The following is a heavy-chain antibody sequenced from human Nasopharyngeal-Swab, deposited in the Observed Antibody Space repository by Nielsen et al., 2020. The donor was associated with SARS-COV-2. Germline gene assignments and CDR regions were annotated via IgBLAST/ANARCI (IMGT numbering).Heavy chain of an antibody. V-gene: IGHV1-18*01. CDR3: ARDIPILSSLWFGELLPYFDY. D-gene: IGHD3-10*01. J-gene: IGHJ4*02. CDR2: ISAYNGNT. CDR1: GYTFTSYG. Sequence: ASVKVSCKASGYTFTSYGISWVRQAPGQGLEWMGWISAYNGNTNYAQKLQGRVTMTTDTSTSTAYMELRSLRSDDTAVYYCARDIPILSSLWFGELLPYFDYWGQGTLVTVSS.